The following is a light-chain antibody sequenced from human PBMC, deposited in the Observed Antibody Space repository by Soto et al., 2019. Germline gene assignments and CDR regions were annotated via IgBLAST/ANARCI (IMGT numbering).Light chain of an antibody. CDR1: QSLSSR. CDR2: ETS. CDR3: QQSFSPPYT. J-gene: IGKJ2*01. V-gene: IGKV1-39*01. Sequence: DIQMTQSPSSLSASVGDRVTITCRASQSLSSRLTWYQQKPGEAPKLLIYETSSLQSGVPSRFSGSGSETDFTLTINSLQPEDFATYYCQQSFSPPYTVGQGTKVDIK.